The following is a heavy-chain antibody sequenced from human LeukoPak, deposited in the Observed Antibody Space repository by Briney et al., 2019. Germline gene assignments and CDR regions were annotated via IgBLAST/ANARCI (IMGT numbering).Heavy chain of an antibody. D-gene: IGHD5-18*01. Sequence: GGSLRLPCAASGFTVSTNCMTWVRQAPGKGLEWVSTIYSGGTTYYADSVMGRFTISRHNSRNTLYLQMNSLRAEDTAVYYCARVDTVMAYYFDLWGQGTLVTVSS. V-gene: IGHV3-53*04. J-gene: IGHJ4*02. CDR1: GFTVSTNC. CDR3: ARVDTVMAYYFDL. CDR2: IYSGGTT.